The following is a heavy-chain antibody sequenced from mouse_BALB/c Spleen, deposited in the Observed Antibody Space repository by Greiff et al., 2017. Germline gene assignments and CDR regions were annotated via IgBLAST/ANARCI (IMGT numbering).Heavy chain of an antibody. CDR1: GYTFTDYN. Sequence: EVQLQQSGPELAKPGASVKIPCKASGYTFTDYNMDWVKQSPGKSLEWIGDINPNNGGTNYNQKFKGKATVTVDKSSSTAYMELRSLTSEDTAVYYCSRGTTVVALYYYAMDDWGQGTSVTVSS. V-gene: IGHV1-18*01. J-gene: IGHJ4*01. CDR2: INPNNGGT. D-gene: IGHD1-1*01. CDR3: SRGTTVVALYYYAMDD.